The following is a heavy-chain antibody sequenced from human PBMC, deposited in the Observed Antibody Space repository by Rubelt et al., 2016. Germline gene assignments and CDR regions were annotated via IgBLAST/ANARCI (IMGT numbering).Heavy chain of an antibody. V-gene: IGHV4-38-2*02. CDR1: GYSISSGYY. Sequence: QVQLQESGPGLVKPSETLSLTCTVSGYSISSGYYWGWIRQPPGKGLEWLGSIYHSGITYYNPSLKSRVAKSVDTAKNQFSLKLSSVTAAGTAVYYCASRGRYYGSGSYPPRTGIVDYWGQGTLVTVSS. D-gene: IGHD3-10*01. CDR2: IYHSGIT. J-gene: IGHJ4*02. CDR3: ASRGRYYGSGSYPPRTGIVDY.